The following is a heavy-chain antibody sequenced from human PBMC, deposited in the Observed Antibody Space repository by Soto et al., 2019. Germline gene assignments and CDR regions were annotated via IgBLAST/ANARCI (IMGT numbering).Heavy chain of an antibody. CDR1: GFSLSTSGVG. D-gene: IGHD3-16*01. J-gene: IGHJ4*02. CDR2: IYWDDDK. CDR3: AHRRRGSYFYY. V-gene: IGHV2-5*02. Sequence: QITLKESGPTLVKPTQTLTLTCTFSGFSLSTSGVGVGWIRQPPGKALEWLALIYWDDDKLYSPSLKSRLTITKDPSKNQVFLTMTNMYPVDTATYYCAHRRRGSYFYYLGPGTLVTVSS.